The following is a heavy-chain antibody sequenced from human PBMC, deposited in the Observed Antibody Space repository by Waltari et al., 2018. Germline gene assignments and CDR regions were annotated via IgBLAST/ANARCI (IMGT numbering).Heavy chain of an antibody. CDR3: ARHWVLYCSSTSCYRRNFDY. J-gene: IGHJ4*02. CDR1: GGSFSGYY. D-gene: IGHD2-2*02. V-gene: IGHV4-34*01. CDR2: INHSGST. Sequence: QVQLQQWGAGLLKPSETLSLTCAVYGGSFSGYYWSWIRQPPGKGLEWIGEINHSGSTNYNPSLKSRVTISVDTSKNQFSLKLSSVTAADTAVYYCARHWVLYCSSTSCYRRNFDYWGQGTLVTVSS.